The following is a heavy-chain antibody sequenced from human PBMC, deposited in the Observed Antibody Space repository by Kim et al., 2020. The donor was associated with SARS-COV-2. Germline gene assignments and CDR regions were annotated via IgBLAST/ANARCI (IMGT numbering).Heavy chain of an antibody. J-gene: IGHJ5*02. D-gene: IGHD6-25*01. CDR1: GFTFSDYY. CDR2: ISSSSSYT. CDR3: AREVAASWRGYNWFDP. Sequence: GGSLRLSCAASGFTFSDYYMSWIRQAPGKGLEWVSYISSSSSYTNYADSVKGRFTISRDNAKNSLYLQMNSLRAEDTAVYYCAREVAASWRGYNWFDPWGQGTLVTVSS. V-gene: IGHV3-11*06.